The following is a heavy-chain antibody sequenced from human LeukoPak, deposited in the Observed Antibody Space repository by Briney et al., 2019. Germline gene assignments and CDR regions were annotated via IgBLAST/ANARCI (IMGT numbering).Heavy chain of an antibody. CDR1: GGSISSYY. CDR2: IYTSGST. CDR3: ARAARVWELLGYYFDY. V-gene: IGHV4-4*07. D-gene: IGHD1-26*01. Sequence: SETLSLTRTVSGGSISSYYWSWIRQPAGKGLEWIGRIYTSGSTNYNPSLKSRVTISVDTSKNQFSLKLSSVTAADTAVYYCARAARVWELLGYYFDYWGQGTLVTVSS. J-gene: IGHJ4*02.